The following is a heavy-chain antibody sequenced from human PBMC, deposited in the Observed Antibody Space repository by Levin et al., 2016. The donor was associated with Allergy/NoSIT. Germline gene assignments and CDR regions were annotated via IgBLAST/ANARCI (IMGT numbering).Heavy chain of an antibody. CDR1: GGSISSHY. CDR2: INTIGRT. V-gene: IGHV4-4*08. CDR3: ARLWAVAGISS. Sequence: SETLSLTCTVSGGSISSHYWSWIRQPPGKGLEWIAYINTIGRTSYNPSLKSRVTISVDTSKNQFSLKLSSVTAADTAVYYCARLWAVAGISSWGQGTLVTVSS. D-gene: IGHD6-19*01. J-gene: IGHJ5*02.